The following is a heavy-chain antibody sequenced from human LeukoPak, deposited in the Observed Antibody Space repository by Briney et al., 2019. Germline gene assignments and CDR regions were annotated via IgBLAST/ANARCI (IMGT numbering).Heavy chain of an antibody. J-gene: IGHJ4*02. CDR2: IYYSGSA. CDR1: GGSINSYY. V-gene: IGHV4-59*01. D-gene: IGHD6-19*01. CDR3: ARVAVAAREYFDY. Sequence: SETLSLTCTVSGGSINSYYWTWIRQPPGKGLEWIGYIYYSGSASYNPSLKSRVTISVDTSKNQFSLKLSSVTAADTAVYYCARVAVAAREYFDYWGQGTLVTVSS.